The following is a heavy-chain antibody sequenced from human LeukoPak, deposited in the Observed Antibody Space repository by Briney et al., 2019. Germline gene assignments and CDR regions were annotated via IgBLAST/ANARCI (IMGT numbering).Heavy chain of an antibody. CDR3: ASGVRHRYCSSTSCPDY. V-gene: IGHV1-69*13. CDR1: GGTFSSYA. CDR2: IIPIFGTA. D-gene: IGHD2-2*01. J-gene: IGHJ4*02. Sequence: SVKVSCKASGGTFSSYAISWVRQAPGQGLEWMGGIIPIFGTANYAQKFQGRVTITADESTSTAYMELSSLRSEDTAVYYCASGVRHRYCSSTSCPDYWGQGTLVTVSS.